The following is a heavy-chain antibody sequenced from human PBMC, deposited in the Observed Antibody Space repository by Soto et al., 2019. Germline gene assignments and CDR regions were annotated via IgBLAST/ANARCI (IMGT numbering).Heavy chain of an antibody. CDR1: GYTFTNYG. J-gene: IGHJ4*02. CDR2: ISAYNGDT. Sequence: QVQLVQSGGEVKKPGASVKVSCKTSGYTFTNYGITWVRQAPGQGLKWMGWISAYNGDTNYAQKFQGRVIMTTDTATTTAYVELRRLRSDDTAVYYCARGPAGGLRGGVSYWCQGTLVTVCS. V-gene: IGHV1-18*04. D-gene: IGHD2-15*01. CDR3: ARGPAGGLRGGVSY.